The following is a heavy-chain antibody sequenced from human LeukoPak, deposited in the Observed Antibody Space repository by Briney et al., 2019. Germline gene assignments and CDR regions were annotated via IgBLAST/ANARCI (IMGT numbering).Heavy chain of an antibody. D-gene: IGHD3-22*01. J-gene: IGHJ4*02. CDR1: GFTFSTFA. CDR3: ARGPRDYYDSSGYYYYFDY. CDR2: IFPSGGEI. V-gene: IGHV3-23*01. Sequence: GGSLRLSCAASGFTFSTFAMIWVRQPPGKGLEWVSSIFPSGGEIHYADSVRGRFTISRDNSKSTLSLQMNSLRAEDTALYYCARGPRDYYDSSGYYYYFDYWGQGTLVTVSS.